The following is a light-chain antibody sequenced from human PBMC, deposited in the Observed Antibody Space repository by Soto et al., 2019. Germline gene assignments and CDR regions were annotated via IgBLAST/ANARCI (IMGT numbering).Light chain of an antibody. J-gene: IGKJ1*01. CDR3: QQYNNWPRT. V-gene: IGKV3-15*01. CDR1: QSVSSS. CDR2: GAT. Sequence: MTQSPSSLSASVGDRVTITCRASQSVSSSFLAWYQQKPGQAPRLLIHGATTRATGIPARFSGSGSGTEFTLTISSLQSEDFAVYYCQQYNNWPRTFGQGTKVDIK.